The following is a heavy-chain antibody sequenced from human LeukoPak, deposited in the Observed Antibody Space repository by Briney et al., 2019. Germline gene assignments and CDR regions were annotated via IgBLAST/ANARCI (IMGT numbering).Heavy chain of an antibody. Sequence: PSETLSLTCTVSGGSVSSHFWSWIRQPPGKGLEWIGYIYNSGITNYNPSLKSRVTMSVDTSKNQFSLMLRSVTAADTAVYYCARGRDGMDVWGQGTTVTVSS. CDR1: GGSVSSHF. CDR3: ARGRDGMDV. V-gene: IGHV4-59*02. J-gene: IGHJ6*02. CDR2: IYNSGIT.